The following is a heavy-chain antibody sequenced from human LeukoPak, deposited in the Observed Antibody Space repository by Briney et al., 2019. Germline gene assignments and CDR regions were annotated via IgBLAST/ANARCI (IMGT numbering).Heavy chain of an antibody. CDR1: GYTFITYG. CDR3: ARSSLGTITAGPFDY. D-gene: IGHD5-12*01. Sequence: ASVKVSCKASGYTFITYGITWVRQAPGQGLEWMGWISAYKGNPDYAQKLQGRVSMTTDTSTTTAYMELRSLTSDDTALYYCARSSLGTITAGPFDYWGQGTLVTVSS. CDR2: ISAYKGNP. J-gene: IGHJ4*02. V-gene: IGHV1-18*04.